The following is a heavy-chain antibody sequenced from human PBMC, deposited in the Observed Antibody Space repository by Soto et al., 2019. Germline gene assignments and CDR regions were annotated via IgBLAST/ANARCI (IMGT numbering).Heavy chain of an antibody. CDR3: ARQPHDYDILTGHYDFDS. D-gene: IGHD3-9*01. Sequence: QVQLVQSGAEVKKPGASVKVSCKASGYTFTSYGISWVRQAPGQGLEWMGWISAYNGNSNYAQKLQGRVTMTTDTSTSTAYMELRSLGSDDTVVYYSARQPHDYDILTGHYDFDSWGQGTLVTVSS. V-gene: IGHV1-18*01. J-gene: IGHJ4*02. CDR1: GYTFTSYG. CDR2: ISAYNGNS.